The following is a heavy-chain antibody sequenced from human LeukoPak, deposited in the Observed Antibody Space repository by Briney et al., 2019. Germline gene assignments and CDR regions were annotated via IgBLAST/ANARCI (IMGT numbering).Heavy chain of an antibody. Sequence: GGSLRLSCAASGFTVSNNYMSWVRQAPGKGLEWVSGINWNGGSTGYADSVKGRFIISRDNAKNSLYLQMNSLRVEDTAVYYCAKVAKYYYGSETYYFFEHWGQGTPVTASS. CDR3: AKVAKYYYGSETYYFFEH. V-gene: IGHV3-20*04. CDR1: GFTVSNNY. D-gene: IGHD3-10*01. J-gene: IGHJ4*02. CDR2: INWNGGST.